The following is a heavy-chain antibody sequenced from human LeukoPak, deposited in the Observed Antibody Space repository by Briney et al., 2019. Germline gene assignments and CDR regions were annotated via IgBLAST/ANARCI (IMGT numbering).Heavy chain of an antibody. Sequence: GGSLRLSCAASGFTFSSYWMSWVRQAPGKGLEWVANIKQDGSEKYYVDSVKGRFTISRDNAKNSLYLRMNSLRAEDTAVYYCARDVYSSGWYVKYYYYMDVWGKGTTVTVSS. D-gene: IGHD6-19*01. V-gene: IGHV3-7*01. CDR3: ARDVYSSGWYVKYYYYMDV. CDR2: IKQDGSEK. CDR1: GFTFSSYW. J-gene: IGHJ6*03.